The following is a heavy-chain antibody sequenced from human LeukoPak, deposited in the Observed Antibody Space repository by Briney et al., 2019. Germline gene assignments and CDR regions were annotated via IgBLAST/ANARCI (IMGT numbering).Heavy chain of an antibody. CDR2: INWNGGST. Sequence: GGSLRLSCAASGFTFDDYGMSWVRQAPGKGLEWVSGINWNGGSTGYADSVKGRFTISRDNAKNSLYLQMNSLRAEDTALYYCARDRRYYDSSGYYRSDAFDIWGQGTMVTVSS. V-gene: IGHV3-20*04. D-gene: IGHD3-22*01. CDR1: GFTFDDYG. J-gene: IGHJ3*02. CDR3: ARDRRYYDSSGYYRSDAFDI.